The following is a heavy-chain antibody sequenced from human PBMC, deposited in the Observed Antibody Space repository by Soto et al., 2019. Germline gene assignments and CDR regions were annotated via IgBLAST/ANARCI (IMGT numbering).Heavy chain of an antibody. CDR2: IKQDGTEK. D-gene: IGHD5-18*01. V-gene: IGHV3-7*01. J-gene: IGHJ3*02. CDR3: ARGDTPMITGMDSFDI. CDR1: GFTSSRYW. Sequence: EVQLVESGGGLVQPGGSLRLSCAASGFTSSRYWMNWVRQAPGKGLEWVANIKQDGTEKNYVDSVKGRFTISRDNARNSLYLQMDSLRAEDTAVYFCARGDTPMITGMDSFDIWGQGTMVTVSS.